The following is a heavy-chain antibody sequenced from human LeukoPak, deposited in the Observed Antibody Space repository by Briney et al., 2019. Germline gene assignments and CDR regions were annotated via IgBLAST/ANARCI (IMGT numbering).Heavy chain of an antibody. V-gene: IGHV1-2*02. J-gene: IGHJ4*02. D-gene: IGHD7-27*01. CDR3: ARANWGLVDY. Sequence: ASVKVSCKASGYTFTGYYLHWVRQAPGQGLEWMGWINPNSGGTNYAQNFQGRVTLTRDTSISTAYMELSRLRSDDTAVYYCARANWGLVDYWGQGTLVTVSS. CDR1: GYTFTGYY. CDR2: INPNSGGT.